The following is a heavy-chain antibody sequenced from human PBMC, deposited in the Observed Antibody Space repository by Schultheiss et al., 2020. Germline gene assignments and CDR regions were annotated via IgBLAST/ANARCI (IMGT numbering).Heavy chain of an antibody. CDR3: ARGPRGTAMVSMRFDY. J-gene: IGHJ4*02. CDR1: GFTFSNFA. Sequence: GESLKISCAASGFTFSNFAMGWVRQGPDKGLEWVSGISASGDSTPYPDSVKGRFTISRDNSKNSLYLQMNSLRAEDTAVYYCARGPRGTAMVSMRFDYWGQGTLVTVSS. D-gene: IGHD1-1*01. V-gene: IGHV3-23*01. CDR2: ISASGDST.